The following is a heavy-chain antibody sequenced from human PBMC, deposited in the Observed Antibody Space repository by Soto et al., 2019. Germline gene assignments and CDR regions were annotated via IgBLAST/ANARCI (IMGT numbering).Heavy chain of an antibody. CDR1: GFTFSSYA. J-gene: IGHJ3*02. CDR3: ARDPDSSSSGGGLGAFDI. V-gene: IGHV3-30-3*01. CDR2: ISYDGSNK. D-gene: IGHD6-6*01. Sequence: QVQLVESGGGVVQPGRSLRLSCAASGFTFSSYAMHWVRQAPGKGLEWVAVISYDGSNKYYADSVKGRFTISRDNSKNTLYLQMNSLRAEDTAVYYCARDPDSSSSGGGLGAFDIWGQGTMVTVS.